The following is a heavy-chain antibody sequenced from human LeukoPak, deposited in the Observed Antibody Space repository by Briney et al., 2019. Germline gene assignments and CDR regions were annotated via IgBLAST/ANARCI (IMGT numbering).Heavy chain of an antibody. D-gene: IGHD5-12*01. CDR3: ARCLVAVVGYWFDP. J-gene: IGHJ5*02. CDR1: GFTFSDYY. Sequence: GGSLRLSCAASGFTFSDYYMSWIRQAPGKGLEWVSYISSSGSTIYYEDSVKGRFTISRDNAKNSLYLQMNSLRAEDTAVYYCARCLVAVVGYWFDPWGQGTLVSVSS. V-gene: IGHV3-11*01. CDR2: ISSSGSTI.